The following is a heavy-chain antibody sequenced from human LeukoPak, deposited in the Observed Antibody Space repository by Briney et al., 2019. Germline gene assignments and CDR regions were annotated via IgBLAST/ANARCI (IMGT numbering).Heavy chain of an antibody. CDR3: ARESIAVAGAPFDY. D-gene: IGHD6-19*01. J-gene: IGHJ4*02. CDR2: INSDGSST. V-gene: IGHV3-74*01. CDR1: GFTFSNYW. Sequence: GGSLRLSCAASGFTFSNYWMNWVRQAPGKGLVWISRINSDGSSTSYADSVKGRFTISRDNAKNTLYLQMNSLRAEDTAVYYCARESIAVAGAPFDYWGQGTLVTVSS.